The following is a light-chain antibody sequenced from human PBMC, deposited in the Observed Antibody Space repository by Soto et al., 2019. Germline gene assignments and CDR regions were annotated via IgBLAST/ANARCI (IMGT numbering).Light chain of an antibody. CDR2: DVS. CDR1: ESVSRY. V-gene: IGKV3-11*01. Sequence: SPATLSLSPGESATLSCRASESVSRYLAWYQQRPGQAPRLLMYDVSNRATGIPARFSGSGSGTDFTLTISSLEPEDFAIYYCQQGTNRPPRTFGQGTKVDIK. J-gene: IGKJ1*01. CDR3: QQGTNRPPRT.